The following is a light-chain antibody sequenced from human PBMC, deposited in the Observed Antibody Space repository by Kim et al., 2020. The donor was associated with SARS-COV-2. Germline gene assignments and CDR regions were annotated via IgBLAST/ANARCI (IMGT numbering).Light chain of an antibody. CDR3: QVRDSSTV. CDR1: NIGSKN. CDR2: RDN. Sequence: SYELTQPLSVSVALGQTARITCGGNNIGSKNVHWYQQKPGQAPVLLIYRDNTRPSGIPERFSGSNSGNAATLTVSRAQAGDEADYYCQVRDSSTVFGGGTQLTVL. V-gene: IGLV3-9*01. J-gene: IGLJ2*01.